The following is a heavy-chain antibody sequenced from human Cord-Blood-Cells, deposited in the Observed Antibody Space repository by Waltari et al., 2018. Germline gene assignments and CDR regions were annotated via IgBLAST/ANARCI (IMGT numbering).Heavy chain of an antibody. D-gene: IGHD6-19*01. CDR2: ISYDGSNK. CDR1: GFTFSSYA. V-gene: IGHV3-30*04. Sequence: QVQLVESGGGVVQPGRSLRLSCAASGFTFSSYAMPWVRRAPGKGLEWVAVISYDGSNKYYADSVKGRFTISRDNSKNTLYLQMNSLRAEDTAVYYCARVRYSSGFLLDYWGQGTLVTVSS. CDR3: ARVRYSSGFLLDY. J-gene: IGHJ4*02.